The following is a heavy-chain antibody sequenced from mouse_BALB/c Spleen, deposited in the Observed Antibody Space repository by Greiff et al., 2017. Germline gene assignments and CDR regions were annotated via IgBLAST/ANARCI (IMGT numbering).Heavy chain of an antibody. D-gene: IGHD2-14*01. Sequence: QVQLQQSGAELVRPGVSVKISCKGSGYTFTDYAMHWVKQSHAKSLEWIGVISTYYGDASYNQKFKGKATMTVDKSSSTAYMELARLTSEDSAIYYCARSYRSYAMDYWGQGTSVTVSS. V-gene: IGHV1S137*01. J-gene: IGHJ4*01. CDR2: ISTYYGDA. CDR1: GYTFTDYA. CDR3: ARSYRSYAMDY.